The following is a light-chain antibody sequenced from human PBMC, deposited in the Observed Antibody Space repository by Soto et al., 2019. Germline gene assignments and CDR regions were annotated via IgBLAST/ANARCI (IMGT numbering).Light chain of an antibody. CDR3: QQYNSWT. V-gene: IGKV1-5*01. CDR1: QSISSW. CDR2: DAS. J-gene: IGKJ1*01. Sequence: DIQMTQSPSTLSASVGDRVTITCRASQSISSWLAWYRQRPGKAPNLLIYDASSLESGVPSRFSGSGSGTEFTLTISSLQPDDFATYYCQQYNSWTFGQGTKVDIK.